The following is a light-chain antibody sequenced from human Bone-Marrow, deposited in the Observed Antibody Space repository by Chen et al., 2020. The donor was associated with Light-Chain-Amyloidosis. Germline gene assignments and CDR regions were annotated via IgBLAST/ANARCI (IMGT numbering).Light chain of an antibody. Sequence: QSVLTQPTSASGTPGQRVSISCSGASSNIGINYVYWYQHFPGAAPNLLIHRNHQRPSGVAARFSPSETGSSAFLRINRCLSKDEADYYCASWDGSLSGYVFRTGTKVIVL. CDR1: SSNIGINY. CDR2: RNH. V-gene: IGLV1-47*01. J-gene: IGLJ1*01. CDR3: ASWDGSLSGYV.